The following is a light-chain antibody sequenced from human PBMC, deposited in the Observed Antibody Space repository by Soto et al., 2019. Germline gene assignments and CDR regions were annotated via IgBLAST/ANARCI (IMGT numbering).Light chain of an antibody. CDR3: QSYECSLSGWV. V-gene: IGLV1-40*01. CDR2: GNS. J-gene: IGLJ3*02. Sequence: QSVLTQPPSVSGAPGQRVTISCTGSSSNIGAGYDVHWYQQLPGTAPKLLIYGNSNRPSGVPYRFSGSNSGTSASLAITGLQAEDLPYYYCQSYECSLSGWVFGGGTKLTVL. CDR1: SSNIGAGYD.